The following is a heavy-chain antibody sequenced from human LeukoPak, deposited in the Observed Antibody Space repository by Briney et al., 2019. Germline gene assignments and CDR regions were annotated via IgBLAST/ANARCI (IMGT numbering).Heavy chain of an antibody. D-gene: IGHD6-19*01. CDR2: SSPYNGNT. J-gene: IGHJ4*02. V-gene: IGHV1-18*01. CDR1: GYTFTTYA. Sequence: GASVKVSCKASGYTFTTYAITWVRQAPGQGLEWMGWSSPYNGNTNYAQKFQGRVTMTTDTSTSTVYMELRSLRSGDTAVYYCARGGNSGWRTPNDDYWGQGTLVIVSS. CDR3: ARGGNSGWRTPNDDY.